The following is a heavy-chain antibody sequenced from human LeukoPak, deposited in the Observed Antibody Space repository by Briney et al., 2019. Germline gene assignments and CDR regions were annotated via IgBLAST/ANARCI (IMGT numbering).Heavy chain of an antibody. CDR3: AKDKYGSSWYYFDY. V-gene: IGHV3-23*01. J-gene: IGHJ4*02. CDR2: ISGSGVST. D-gene: IGHD6-13*01. Sequence: GGSLRLSCAASGVTFSSYAMSWVRQAPGKGLEWVSAISGSGVSTYYAESVKGRFTISRDNSKNSLYLQMNSLRAEDTAVYYCAKDKYGSSWYYFDYWGQGTLVTVSS. CDR1: GVTFSSYA.